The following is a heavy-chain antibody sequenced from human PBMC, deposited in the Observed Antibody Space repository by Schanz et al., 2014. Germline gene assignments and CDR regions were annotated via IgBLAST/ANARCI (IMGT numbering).Heavy chain of an antibody. CDR2: INPSGGST. CDR3: ARDGEAAAGCDY. Sequence: QVQLVQSGAEVKKPGASVKVSCEASGYTFTSYYIHWFRQAPGQGLEWMGIINPSGGSTSYAQKCQGRVTMTRDTSTSTVYMELSSLRSEDTAVYYCARDGEAAAGCDYWGQGTLVTVSS. D-gene: IGHD6-13*01. J-gene: IGHJ4*02. V-gene: IGHV1-46*03. CDR1: GYTFTSYY.